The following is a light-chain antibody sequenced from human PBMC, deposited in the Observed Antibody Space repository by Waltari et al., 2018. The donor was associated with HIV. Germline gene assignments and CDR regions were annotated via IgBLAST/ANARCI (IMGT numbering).Light chain of an antibody. CDR2: SNE. J-gene: IGLJ3*02. CDR3: AAWDDTLNGWV. Sequence: SVMTPPPSASRHPGQRVTISCSDSKYNIGPNPENWNRQLPETTPHLLIHSNEQRPSGVPDRFSGSKSCPSASLAISGLQAEDEADYYCAAWDDTLNGWVFGGVTKLTVL. CDR1: KYNIGPNP. V-gene: IGLV1-44*01.